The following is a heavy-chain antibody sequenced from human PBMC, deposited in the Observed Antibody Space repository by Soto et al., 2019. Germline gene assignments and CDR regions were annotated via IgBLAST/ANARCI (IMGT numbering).Heavy chain of an antibody. V-gene: IGHV1-46*01. CDR1: GYTFTAYY. Sequence: QVQLVQSGAEVKRPGASVKVSCKASGYTFTAYYIHWVRQAPGQGLEWMGIINPSGGDTSYAQHFQGRVTMTRDTSTSTLYMELNSLRSEDTAMYYCAKDGLRSWGQGTLVTVSS. CDR2: INPSGGDT. D-gene: IGHD4-17*01. J-gene: IGHJ5*02. CDR3: AKDGLRS.